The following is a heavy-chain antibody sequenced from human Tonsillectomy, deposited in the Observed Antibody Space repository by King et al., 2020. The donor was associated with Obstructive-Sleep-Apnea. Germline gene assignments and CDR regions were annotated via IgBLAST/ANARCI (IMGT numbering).Heavy chain of an antibody. V-gene: IGHV3-30*18. D-gene: IGHD3-9*01. CDR3: AKTRYFDRPFDY. J-gene: IGHJ4*02. CDR2: ISYDGSKK. Sequence: VQLVESGGGVVQPGRSLRLSCAASGFTFSSYGMHWVRQAPGKGLEWVAVISYDGSKKYYADSVKGRFTISRDNSKNTLYLQMNSLRAEDTAVYYCAKTRYFDRPFDYWGQGTLVTVSS. CDR1: GFTFSSYG.